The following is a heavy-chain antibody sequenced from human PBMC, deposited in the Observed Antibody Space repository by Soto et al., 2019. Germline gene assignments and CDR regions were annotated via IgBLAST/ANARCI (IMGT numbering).Heavy chain of an antibody. D-gene: IGHD2-15*01. V-gene: IGHV1-18*01. J-gene: IGHJ3*02. CDR1: GYSITTYG. Sequence: SVNGSCPASGYSITTYGIIWVRQAPGQGLEWMGWISGYNGNTKYAQKFQGRVTMTIDSSTSAAYMELKSLRFDDTGIYFCARDRGGRATVVPDYGFERWGHGTMVTVSS. CDR3: ARDRGGRATVVPDYGFER. CDR2: ISGYNGNT.